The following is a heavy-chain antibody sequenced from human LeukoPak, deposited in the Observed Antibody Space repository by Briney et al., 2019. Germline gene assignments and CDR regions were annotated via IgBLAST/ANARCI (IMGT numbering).Heavy chain of an antibody. CDR3: ASGSSARWYFDY. J-gene: IGHJ4*01. V-gene: IGHV3-21*01. CDR1: GFTFSGYS. CDR2: ISSSSNI. Sequence: PGGSLRLSCAASGFTFSGYSMNWVRQAPGKGLEWVSSISSSSNIYYADSVKGRLTISRDNAKNSLYLQMNSLGAEDTAVYYCASGSSARWYFDYWGQGTLVTVSS. D-gene: IGHD3-10*01.